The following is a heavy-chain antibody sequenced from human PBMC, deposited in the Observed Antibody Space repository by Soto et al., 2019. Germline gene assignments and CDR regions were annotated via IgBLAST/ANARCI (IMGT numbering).Heavy chain of an antibody. V-gene: IGHV1-2*04. J-gene: IGHJ6*02. CDR3: AREYCSSTSCYNDGRYYYYGMDV. Sequence: ASVKVSCKASGYTFTGYCMHWVRQAPGQGLEWMGWINPNSGGTNYAQKFQGWVTMTRDTSISTAYMELSRLRSDDTAVYYCAREYCSSTSCYNDGRYYYYGMDVWGQGTTVTVSS. D-gene: IGHD2-2*02. CDR1: GYTFTGYC. CDR2: INPNSGGT.